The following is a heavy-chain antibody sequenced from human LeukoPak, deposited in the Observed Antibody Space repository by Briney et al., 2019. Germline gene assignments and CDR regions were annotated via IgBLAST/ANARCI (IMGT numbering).Heavy chain of an antibody. J-gene: IGHJ4*02. V-gene: IGHV3-11*06. Sequence: PGGSLRLSCAASGFTFSDYYMSWFRQAPGKGLEWVSYISTSSSSTTYADSVKGRFTISRDNAKNSLYLQMNSLRGEDTAVYYCARLGSIAAAGTPDYWGRGSLVTVSS. CDR2: ISTSSSST. CDR1: GFTFSDYY. CDR3: ARLGSIAAAGTPDY. D-gene: IGHD6-13*01.